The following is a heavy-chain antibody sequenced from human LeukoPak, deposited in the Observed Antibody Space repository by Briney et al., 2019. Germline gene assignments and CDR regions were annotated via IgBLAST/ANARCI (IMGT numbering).Heavy chain of an antibody. D-gene: IGHD3-22*01. CDR1: GYTFTSYD. CDR3: AREGSRLDSSGYYPEAAGGDY. CDR2: MNPNSGNT. V-gene: IGHV1-8*01. Sequence: EASVKVSCKASGYTFTSYDINWVRQATGQGLEWMGWMNPNSGNTGYAQKFQGRVTMTRNTSISTAYMELSSLRSEDTAVYYCAREGSRLDSSGYYPEAAGGDYWGQGTLVTVSS. J-gene: IGHJ4*02.